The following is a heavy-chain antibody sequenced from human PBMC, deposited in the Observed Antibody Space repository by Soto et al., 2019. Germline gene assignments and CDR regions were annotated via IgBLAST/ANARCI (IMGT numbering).Heavy chain of an antibody. Sequence: QVQLVQSGAEVKKPGSSVKVSCKASGGTLNSYAISWERQATGQGLAWLRGIIPTFGTANYAQKFQGRVTLTAHESTSTAYMELSSRRSDDTAVYYCAIVRDCYKLHYDYGMDVWGQGTTVIVSS. V-gene: IGHV1-69*12. CDR3: AIVRDCYKLHYDYGMDV. J-gene: IGHJ6*02. D-gene: IGHD2-21*01. CDR2: IIPTFGTA. CDR1: GGTLNSYA.